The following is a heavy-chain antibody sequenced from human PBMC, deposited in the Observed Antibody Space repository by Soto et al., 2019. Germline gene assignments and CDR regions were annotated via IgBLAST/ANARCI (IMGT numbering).Heavy chain of an antibody. CDR1: GFSLRTNGVG. CDR2: IYWDGDK. V-gene: IGHV2-5*02. CDR3: AHRRGAYYFDF. D-gene: IGHD1-26*01. Sequence: QITLKESGPTLVKPTQTLTLTCTFSGFSLRTNGVGVSWIGQLLGKALEWLALIYWDGDKRYSPSLKSRLTITKDTPKNQVVLTMANMVPVDTAPYYCAHRRGAYYFDFWGLGTLVTVSS. J-gene: IGHJ4*02.